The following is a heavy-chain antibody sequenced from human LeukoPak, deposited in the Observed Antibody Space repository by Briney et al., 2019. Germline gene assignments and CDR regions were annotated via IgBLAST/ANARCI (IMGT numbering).Heavy chain of an antibody. CDR2: INPNSGGT. CDR3: ARDRAMVELLWFGEFDC. J-gene: IGHJ4*02. Sequence: GASVKVSCKASGYTFTGYYMHWVRQAPGQGLEWMGWINPNSGGTNYAQKFQGRVTMTRDTSISTAYMELSRLRSDDTAVYYCARDRAMVELLWFGEFDCWGQGTLVTVSS. D-gene: IGHD3-10*01. CDR1: GYTFTGYY. V-gene: IGHV1-2*02.